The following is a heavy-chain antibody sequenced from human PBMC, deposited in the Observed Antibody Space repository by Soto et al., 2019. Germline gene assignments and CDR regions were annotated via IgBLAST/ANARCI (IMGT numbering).Heavy chain of an antibody. CDR3: ARDLYYYDSSGSEYYYYGMDV. V-gene: IGHV3-21*01. D-gene: IGHD3-22*01. CDR2: ISSSSSYI. CDR1: GFTFSSYS. Sequence: EVQLVESGGGLVKPGGSLRLSCAASGFTFSSYSMNWVRQAPRKGLEWVSSISSSSSYIYYADSVKGRFTISRDNAKNSLYLQMNSQRVEDTAVYYCARDLYYYDSSGSEYYYYGMDVWGQGTTVTVSS. J-gene: IGHJ6*02.